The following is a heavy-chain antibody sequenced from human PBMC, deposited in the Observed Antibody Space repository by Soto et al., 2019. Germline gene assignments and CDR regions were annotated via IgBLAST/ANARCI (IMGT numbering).Heavy chain of an antibody. J-gene: IGHJ6*02. CDR2: ISASGGSP. CDR3: AFLRFLGRLSGDYDMDV. D-gene: IGHD3-3*01. CDR1: EFSLSRYA. Sequence: GGSLRLSCTASEFSLSRYAENWVRQAPGKGLEWVAGISASGGSPYYGDSVKSRFSISRDNSKDTVYLQLSRVRAEDTAVYYCAFLRFLGRLSGDYDMDVWGQGTTVTVYS. V-gene: IGHV3-23*02.